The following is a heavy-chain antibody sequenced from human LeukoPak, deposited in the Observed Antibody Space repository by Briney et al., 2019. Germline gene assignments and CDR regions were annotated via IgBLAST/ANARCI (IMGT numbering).Heavy chain of an antibody. Sequence: PSETLSLTCTVSGDSISSGGYSWTWIRQYPGKGLQWIGYIYYSGSTYYNPSLKSRVTMSVDTSKNQFSLKLSSVTAADTAVYYCARGELPDYWGQGTLVTVSS. D-gene: IGHD5-24*01. CDR3: ARGELPDY. CDR2: IYYSGST. J-gene: IGHJ4*02. CDR1: GDSISSGGYS. V-gene: IGHV4-31*03.